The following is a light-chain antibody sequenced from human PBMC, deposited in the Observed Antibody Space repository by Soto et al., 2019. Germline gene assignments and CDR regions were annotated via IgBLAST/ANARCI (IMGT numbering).Light chain of an antibody. CDR2: EVS. CDR3: SSYTSSSTRV. J-gene: IGLJ1*01. Sequence: QSAVTQPASVSGSPGPSITISCTGTSSDVGAYDYVSWYQQHPDKAPKLMIYEVSHRPSGVSNRFYGSKSVNTATLTISGLQAEDEADYYCSSYTSSSTRVFGTGTKVTVL. V-gene: IGLV2-14*03. CDR1: SSDVGAYDY.